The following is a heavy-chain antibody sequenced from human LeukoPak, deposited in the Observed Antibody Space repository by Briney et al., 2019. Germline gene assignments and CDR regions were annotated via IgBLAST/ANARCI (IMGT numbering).Heavy chain of an antibody. V-gene: IGHV3-30*18. CDR3: AKARYGHYLDY. J-gene: IGHJ4*02. CDR1: GFTFSSYG. Sequence: GGSLRLSCAASGFTFSSYGMHWVRQAPGKGLEWAAVISYDGSNKYYADSVKGRFTISRDNSKNTLYLQMNSLRAEDTAVHYSAKARYGHYLDYWGQGTLVTVSS. D-gene: IGHD1-1*01. CDR2: ISYDGSNK.